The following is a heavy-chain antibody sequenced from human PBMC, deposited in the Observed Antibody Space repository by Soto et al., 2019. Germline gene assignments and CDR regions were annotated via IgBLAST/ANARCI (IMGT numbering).Heavy chain of an antibody. CDR1: GYSFISYW. CDR3: ARGAVTTNFDY. D-gene: IGHD4-4*01. Sequence: PGESLKISCKASGYSFISYWIGWVRQMPGKGLEWMGIIYPSDSDTRYSPSFHGQVTISADKSISTAYLQWSSLKASDTAMYYCARGAVTTNFDYWGLGTLVTAPQ. J-gene: IGHJ4*02. V-gene: IGHV5-51*01. CDR2: IYPSDSDT.